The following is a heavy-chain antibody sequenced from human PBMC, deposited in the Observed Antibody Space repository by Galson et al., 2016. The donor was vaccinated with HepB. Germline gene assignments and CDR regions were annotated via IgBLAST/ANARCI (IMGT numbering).Heavy chain of an antibody. Sequence: SETLSLTCGVYGGSFSGYHWSWIRQPPGKGLEWIGEINHRGSTNYNPSLKGRVTISVDTSKNQFSLKLSSVTAADTAVYYCARGLTNANNDVLPPSPYYGMDVWGQGTTVTVSS. D-gene: IGHD3-10*02. CDR1: GGSFSGYH. V-gene: IGHV4-34*01. CDR2: INHRGST. J-gene: IGHJ6*02. CDR3: ARGLTNANNDVLPPSPYYGMDV.